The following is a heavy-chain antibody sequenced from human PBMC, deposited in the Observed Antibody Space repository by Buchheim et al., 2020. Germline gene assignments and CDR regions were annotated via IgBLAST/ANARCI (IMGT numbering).Heavy chain of an antibody. CDR1: GFTFSSYA. Sequence: EVQLLESEGGLVQPGGSLRLSCAASGFTFSSYAMSWVRQAPGKGLEWVSAISGSGGSTYYADSVKGRFTISRDNSKNTLYLQMNSLRAEDTAVYYCAKGDGSSWYWGMNWFDPWGQGTL. CDR3: AKGDGSSWYWGMNWFDP. CDR2: ISGSGGST. J-gene: IGHJ5*02. V-gene: IGHV3-23*01. D-gene: IGHD6-13*01.